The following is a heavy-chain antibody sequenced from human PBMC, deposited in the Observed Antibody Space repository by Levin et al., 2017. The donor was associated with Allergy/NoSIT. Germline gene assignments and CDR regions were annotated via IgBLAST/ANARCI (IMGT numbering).Heavy chain of an antibody. J-gene: IGHJ1*01. CDR1: GFTFSSYS. CDR3: ARSYYYDSSGSVGYFQH. D-gene: IGHD3-22*01. V-gene: IGHV3-21*01. CDR2: ISSSSSYI. Sequence: GGSLRLSCAASGFTFSSYSMNWVRQAPGKGLEWVSSISSSSSYIYYADSVKGRFTISRDNAKNSLYLQMNSLRAEDTAVYYCARSYYYDSSGSVGYFQHWGQGTLVTVSS.